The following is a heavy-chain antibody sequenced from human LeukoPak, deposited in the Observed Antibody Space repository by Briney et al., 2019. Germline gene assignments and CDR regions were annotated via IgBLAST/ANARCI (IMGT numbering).Heavy chain of an antibody. CDR3: ARAPYSSSSFRFDY. CDR2: IYTSGST. V-gene: IGHV4-4*07. D-gene: IGHD6-6*01. CDR1: GGSISSYY. J-gene: IGHJ4*02. Sequence: NPSETLSLTCTVSGGSISSYYWSWIRQPAGKGLEWIGRIYTSGSTNYNPSLKSRVTISVDRSKNQFSLKLSSVTAADTAVYYCARAPYSSSSFRFDYWGQGTLVTVSS.